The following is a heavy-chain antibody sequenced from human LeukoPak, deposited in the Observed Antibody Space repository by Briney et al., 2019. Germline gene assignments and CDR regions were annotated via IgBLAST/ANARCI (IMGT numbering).Heavy chain of an antibody. CDR1: GFTFSSYG. J-gene: IGHJ6*03. CDR3: AKDGSKELLFRRSGRYMDV. V-gene: IGHV3-30*02. D-gene: IGHD3-10*01. Sequence: PGGSLRLSCAASGFTFSSYGMHWVRQAPGKGLKWVAFIRYDGSNKYYADSVKGRFTISRDNSKNTLFLQMNSLSAEDTAVYYCAKDGSKELLFRRSGRYMDVWGKGTTVTISS. CDR2: IRYDGSNK.